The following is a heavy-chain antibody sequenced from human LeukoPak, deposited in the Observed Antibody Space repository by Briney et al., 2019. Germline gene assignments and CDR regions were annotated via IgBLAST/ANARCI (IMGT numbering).Heavy chain of an antibody. CDR2: IYYSGST. J-gene: IGHJ4*02. Sequence: PSETLSLTCTVPGGSISSSSYYWGWIRQPPGKGPEWIGSIYYSGSTYYNPSLKSRVTISVDTSKNQFSLKLSSVTAADTAVYYCARHARNWGSEIFDYWGQGTLVTVSS. D-gene: IGHD7-27*01. CDR3: ARHARNWGSEIFDY. V-gene: IGHV4-39*01. CDR1: GGSISSSSYY.